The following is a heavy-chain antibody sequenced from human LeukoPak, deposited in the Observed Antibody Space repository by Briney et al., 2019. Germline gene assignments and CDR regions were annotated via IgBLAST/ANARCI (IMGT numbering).Heavy chain of an antibody. Sequence: GGSLRLSCAASGFTFSSYGMHWVRQAPGKGLEWVADIWYDGSNKYYADSVKGRFTISRDNSKNTLYLQMNSLRAEDTAVYYCASDYGDYVGTDAFDIWGQGTMVTVSS. J-gene: IGHJ3*02. CDR3: ASDYGDYVGTDAFDI. CDR1: GFTFSSYG. D-gene: IGHD4-17*01. CDR2: IWYDGSNK. V-gene: IGHV3-33*01.